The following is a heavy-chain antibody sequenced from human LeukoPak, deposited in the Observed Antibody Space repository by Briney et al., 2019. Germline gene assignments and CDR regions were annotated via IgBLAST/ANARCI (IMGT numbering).Heavy chain of an antibody. CDR3: ARYGSGNYYNVQFDY. J-gene: IGHJ4*02. CDR2: IYYSGST. D-gene: IGHD3-10*01. CDR1: GSSISYYY. V-gene: IGHV4-59*12. Sequence: SETLSLTCTVSGSSISYYYWSWIRHPPGKGLEWIGYIYYSGSTDYNPSLKSRVTMSVDTSKNQFSLKLSSVTAADTAVYYCARYGSGNYYNVQFDYWGQGTLVTVSS.